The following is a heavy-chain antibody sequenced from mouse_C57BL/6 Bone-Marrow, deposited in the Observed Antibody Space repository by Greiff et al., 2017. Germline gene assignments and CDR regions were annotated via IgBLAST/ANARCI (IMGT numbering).Heavy chain of an antibody. J-gene: IGHJ2*01. CDR1: GYTFTDYY. Sequence: QVQLQQSGAELVRPGASVKLSCKASGYTFTDYYINWVKQRPGQGLEWIARIYPGSGNTYYNEKFKGKATLTAEKSSSTAYMQLSSLTSEDSAVYFCARRASYYDYDVGGFDYWGQGTTLTVSS. D-gene: IGHD2-4*01. V-gene: IGHV1-76*01. CDR2: IYPGSGNT. CDR3: ARRASYYDYDVGGFDY.